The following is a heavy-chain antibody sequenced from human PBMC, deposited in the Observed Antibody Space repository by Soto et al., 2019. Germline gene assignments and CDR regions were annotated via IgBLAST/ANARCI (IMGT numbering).Heavy chain of an antibody. CDR3: ARDPGGKQWLEEDY. J-gene: IGHJ4*02. Sequence: QVQLVESRGGVVQPGRSLRLSCAASGFTFSSYGMHWVRQAPGKGLEWVAVIWYDGSNKYYADSVKGRFTISRDNSKNTLYLQMNSLRAEDTAVYYCARDPGGKQWLEEDYWGQGTLVTVSS. CDR1: GFTFSSYG. CDR2: IWYDGSNK. V-gene: IGHV3-33*01. D-gene: IGHD6-19*01.